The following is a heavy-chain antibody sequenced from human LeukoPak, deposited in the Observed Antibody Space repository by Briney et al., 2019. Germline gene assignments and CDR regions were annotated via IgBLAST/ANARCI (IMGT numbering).Heavy chain of an antibody. D-gene: IGHD3-22*01. CDR1: GGSFSGYY. Sequence: SETLSLTCAVYGGSFSGYYWSWIRQPPGKGLEWIGEINHSGSTNYNPSLKSRVTISVDTSKNQFSLKLSSVTAADTAVYYCARGNSGYYPNQRYNWFDLWGQGTLVTVSS. CDR3: ARGNSGYYPNQRYNWFDL. V-gene: IGHV4-34*01. CDR2: INHSGST. J-gene: IGHJ5*01.